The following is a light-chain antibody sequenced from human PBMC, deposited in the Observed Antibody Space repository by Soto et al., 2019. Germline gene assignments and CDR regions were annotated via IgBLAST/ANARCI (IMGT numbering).Light chain of an antibody. J-gene: IGKJ4*01. CDR3: QQYGSSPLT. CDR2: GAS. CDR1: QSVSNNY. Sequence: EIVLTQSPGTLSLSPGERDTLSCRASQSVSNNYLAWYQQKPGQAPRLLIYGASSRATGIPDRFSGSGSGTDFTLTINRLEPEDFAVYFCQQYGSSPLTFGGGTKVDIK. V-gene: IGKV3-20*01.